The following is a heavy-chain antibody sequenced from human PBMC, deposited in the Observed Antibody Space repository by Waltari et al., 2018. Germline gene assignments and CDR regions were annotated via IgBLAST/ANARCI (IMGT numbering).Heavy chain of an antibody. D-gene: IGHD3-10*01. Sequence: EVQLVQSGAEVKKPGATVKISCKASGYTFIDYFMHWVQQAPGKGLEWVGRIDPEDGETVYAEKFQGRVTITADTSTDTSYLELSSLRSDDTAVYYCAPLPGGSGQTFDYWGQGT. CDR3: APLPGGSGQTFDY. J-gene: IGHJ4*02. V-gene: IGHV1-69-2*01. CDR2: IDPEDGET. CDR1: GYTFIDYF.